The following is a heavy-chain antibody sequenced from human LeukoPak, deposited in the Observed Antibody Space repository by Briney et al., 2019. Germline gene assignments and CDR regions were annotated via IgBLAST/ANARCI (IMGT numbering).Heavy chain of an antibody. CDR2: MNPNSGNT. D-gene: IGHD4-4*01. Sequence: GASVKVSCKASGYTFTGYYMHWVRQAPGQGLEWMGWMNPNSGNTGYAQKFQGRVTMTRNTSISTAYMELSSLRSEDTAVYYCARSGYSNYGLDYWGQGTLVTVSS. CDR3: ARSGYSNYGLDY. V-gene: IGHV1-8*02. CDR1: GYTFTGYY. J-gene: IGHJ4*02.